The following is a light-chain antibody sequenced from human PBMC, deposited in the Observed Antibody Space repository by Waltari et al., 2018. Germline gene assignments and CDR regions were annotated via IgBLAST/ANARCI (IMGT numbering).Light chain of an antibody. CDR2: ASS. CDR1: QSISSY. V-gene: IGKV1-39*01. Sequence: DIQMTQSPSSLSASVGDRVTITCRASQSISSYLNWYQQKPGKAPKLLIYASSSLQSGVPSRFRVSGSGTDFTLTITSLQPEDFATYYCQESYSTPFTFGPGTKVAIK. CDR3: QESYSTPFT. J-gene: IGKJ3*01.